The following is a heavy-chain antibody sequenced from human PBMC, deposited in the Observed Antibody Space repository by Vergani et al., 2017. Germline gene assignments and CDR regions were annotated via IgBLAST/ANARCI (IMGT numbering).Heavy chain of an antibody. CDR2: IGSSGPYI. J-gene: IGHJ6*02. D-gene: IGHD2-8*01. Sequence: EVQLLESGGGLVQPGGSLRLSCAASGFTFSSYGMHWVRQAPGKGLEWVAFIGSSGPYINYADSVKGRFIISRDNTNNSLFLQLRSLRAEDAAVYYCARDCTSGGCPDNYRMDVWGQGATVTVSS. CDR1: GFTFSSYG. V-gene: IGHV3-21*06. CDR3: ARDCTSGGCPDNYRMDV.